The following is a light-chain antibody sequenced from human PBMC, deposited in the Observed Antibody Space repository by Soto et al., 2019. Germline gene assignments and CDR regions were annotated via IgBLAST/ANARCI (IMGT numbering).Light chain of an antibody. Sequence: AIRMTQSPSSLSASTGDRVTIACRASQGISSYLAWYQQKPGKAHKLLIYAASTLQSGVPSRFSGSGSGTDFTLTISCLQSEDFATYYCQQYYSYPGTFGPGTKVDIK. V-gene: IGKV1-8*01. CDR3: QQYYSYPGT. CDR1: QGISSY. J-gene: IGKJ3*01. CDR2: AAS.